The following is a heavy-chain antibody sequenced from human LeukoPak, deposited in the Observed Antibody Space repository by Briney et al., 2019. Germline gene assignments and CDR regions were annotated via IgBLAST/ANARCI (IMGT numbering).Heavy chain of an antibody. CDR1: GFTVSSNY. CDR3: ARYPSVAATGWGRWFDH. J-gene: IGHJ5*02. D-gene: IGHD6-13*01. V-gene: IGHV3-48*02. CDR2: ISSSGSTI. Sequence: GGSLRLSCAASGFTVSSNYMSWVRHTPGKGLEWISYISSSGSTIYYADSVKGRFTTSRDNAKNSLYLQMNSLRDEDAAVYYCARYPSVAATGWGRWFDHWGQGALVTVSS.